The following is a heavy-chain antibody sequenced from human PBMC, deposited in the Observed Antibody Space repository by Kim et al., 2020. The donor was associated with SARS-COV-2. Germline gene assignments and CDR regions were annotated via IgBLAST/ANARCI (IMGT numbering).Heavy chain of an antibody. D-gene: IGHD6-6*01. J-gene: IGHJ5*02. CDR3: ARDFPTLSQLPRVA. Sequence: ADSVKGRFTTSRDNSQNTLYLQMNSLRAEDTAAYYCARDFPTLSQLPRVAWGQGTLVTASS. V-gene: IGHV3-33*01.